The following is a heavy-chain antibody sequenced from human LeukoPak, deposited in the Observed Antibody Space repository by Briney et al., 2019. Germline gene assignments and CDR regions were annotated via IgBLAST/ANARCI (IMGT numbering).Heavy chain of an antibody. D-gene: IGHD6-19*01. Sequence: GGSLRLSCAASGFIFSDYYMSWIRQAPGKGLEWVSYISSSGSTMYYADSVKGRFTISRDNAKNTLYLQMNSPRVEDTAVYYCARGGIAVAGIDFRWFDPWGQGTLVTVSS. V-gene: IGHV3-11*04. J-gene: IGHJ5*02. CDR1: GFIFSDYY. CDR3: ARGGIAVAGIDFRWFDP. CDR2: ISSSGSTM.